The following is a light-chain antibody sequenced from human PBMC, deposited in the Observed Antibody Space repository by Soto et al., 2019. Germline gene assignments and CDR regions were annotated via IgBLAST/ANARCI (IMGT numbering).Light chain of an antibody. Sequence: QSVLTQPPSASGSPGQSVTISCTGTSSDVGGYDYVSWYQQHPGKAPKLMIYEVANRPSGVPDRFSASKSGNTASLTVSGLQAEDEADYYCSSHGGANNFYLFGTGTKVTVL. CDR3: SSHGGANNFYL. J-gene: IGLJ1*01. CDR2: EVA. CDR1: SSDVGGYDY. V-gene: IGLV2-8*01.